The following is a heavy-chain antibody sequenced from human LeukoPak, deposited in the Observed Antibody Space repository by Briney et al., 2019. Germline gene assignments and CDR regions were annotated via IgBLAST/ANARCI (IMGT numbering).Heavy chain of an antibody. CDR2: INPNSGGT. CDR1: GYTFTGYY. D-gene: IGHD3-10*01. J-gene: IGHJ5*02. CDR3: ARGPITMVRGVIKNWFDP. Sequence: ASVKVSCKASGYTFTGYYMHWVRQAPGQGLEWMGWINPNSGGTNYAQKFQCRVTMTRDTSISTAYMELSRLRSDDTAVYYCARGPITMVRGVIKNWFDPWGQGTLVTVSS. V-gene: IGHV1-2*02.